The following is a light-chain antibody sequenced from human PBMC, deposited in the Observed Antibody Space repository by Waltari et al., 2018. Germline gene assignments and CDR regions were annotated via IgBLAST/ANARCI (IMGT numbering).Light chain of an antibody. Sequence: EIVMTQSPVTLSVSPGERVTLSCRASQSIGSHLAWYQQKPGQPPRLLIYGASTRASGIQARFSGSGSETDFTLTISSLQSEDSALYYCQQYHNWPRGMFGQGTKVEFK. CDR2: GAS. J-gene: IGKJ1*01. CDR3: QQYHNWPRGM. V-gene: IGKV3-15*01. CDR1: QSIGSH.